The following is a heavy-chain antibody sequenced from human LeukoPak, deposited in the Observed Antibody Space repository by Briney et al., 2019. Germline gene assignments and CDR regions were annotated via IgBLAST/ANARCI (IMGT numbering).Heavy chain of an antibody. J-gene: IGHJ4*02. CDR1: GFTFSSYS. CDR3: ARGAVTFDY. V-gene: IGHV3-48*01. Sequence: GGSLRLSCAVSGFTFSSYSMNWVRQAPGKGLEWVSYISDDSRSIYYADSVKGRFTISRDNAKNSLYLQMNSLRAEDTAVYYCARGAVTFDYWGQGTLVTVSS. CDR2: ISDDSRSI. D-gene: IGHD4-17*01.